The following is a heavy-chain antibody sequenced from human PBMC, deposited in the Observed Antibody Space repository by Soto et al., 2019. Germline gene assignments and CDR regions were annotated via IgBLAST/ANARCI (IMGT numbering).Heavy chain of an antibody. CDR1: GYSISSGYY. CDR3: ARDCSGGSCI. CDR2: IYHSGST. D-gene: IGHD2-15*01. Sequence: PSETLSLTCAVSGYSISSGYYWGWIRQPPGKGLEWIGSIYHSGSTYYNPSLKSRVAISVDTSKNQFSLKLSSVTAADTAVYYCARDCSGGSCIWGQGTLVTVSS. J-gene: IGHJ4*02. V-gene: IGHV4-38-2*01.